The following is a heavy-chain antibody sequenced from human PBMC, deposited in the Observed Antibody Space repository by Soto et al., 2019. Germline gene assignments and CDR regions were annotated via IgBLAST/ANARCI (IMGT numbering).Heavy chain of an antibody. CDR1: GGSISSYY. D-gene: IGHD2-21*02. J-gene: IGHJ5*02. V-gene: IGHV4-59*01. CDR3: ARQLAYCGGDCYSWWFDP. CDR2: IYYSGST. Sequence: SETLSLTCTVSGGSISSYYWSWILQPPGKELEWIGYIYYSGSTNYNPSLKSRVTISVDTSKNQFSLKLSSVTAAYTAVYYCARQLAYCGGDCYSWWFDPWGQGTLVTVSS.